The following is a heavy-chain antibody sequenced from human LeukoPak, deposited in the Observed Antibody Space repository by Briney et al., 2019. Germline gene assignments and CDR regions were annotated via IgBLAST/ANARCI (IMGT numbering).Heavy chain of an antibody. CDR2: ISAYSGNT. D-gene: IGHD3-16*02. J-gene: IGHJ4*02. CDR1: GYTFTSYG. V-gene: IGHV1-18*01. CDR3: ARDRYVWGSYRDRYFDY. Sequence: ASVKVSCKASGYTFTSYGISWVRQAPGQGLEWMGWISAYSGNTNYAQKLQGRVTMTTDTSTSTAYMELRSLRSDDTAVYYCARDRYVWGSYRDRYFDYWGQGTLVTVSS.